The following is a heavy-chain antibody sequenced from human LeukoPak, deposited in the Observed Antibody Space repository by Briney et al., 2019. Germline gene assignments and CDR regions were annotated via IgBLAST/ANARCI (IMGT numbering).Heavy chain of an antibody. CDR3: PSPIGSGSGNDQAGG. Sequence: VGSLRLSCAASGFTFSNYLMSWVRQAPGQGLEGVANIKQDGSEKYYVDSVKGRFTISRGNAKNSLYLQMNRLRAEDAAVCYCPSPIGSGSGNDQAGGWGQGTLVTVSS. V-gene: IGHV3-7*01. CDR2: IKQDGSEK. J-gene: IGHJ4*02. CDR1: GFTFSNYL. D-gene: IGHD3-10*01.